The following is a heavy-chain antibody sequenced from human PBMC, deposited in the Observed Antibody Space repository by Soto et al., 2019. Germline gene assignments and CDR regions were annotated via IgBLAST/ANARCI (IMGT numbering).Heavy chain of an antibody. D-gene: IGHD2-21*02. J-gene: IGHJ4*02. CDR2: LQTGGSHP. CDR3: ARGGDPDY. V-gene: IGHV3-74*01. Sequence: EVQLVESGGGLVQPGGSLRLSCVASGFTFDYCWMHWVRQAPGEGLMWVSRLQTGGSHPDYADSVKGRFTISRDNAKNTLYLQMNNLRAEDTAVYYCARGGDPDYWGQGTLVTVSS. CDR1: GFTFDYCW.